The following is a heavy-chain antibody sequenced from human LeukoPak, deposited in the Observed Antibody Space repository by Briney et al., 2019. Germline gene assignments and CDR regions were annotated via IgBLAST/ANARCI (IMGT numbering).Heavy chain of an antibody. J-gene: IGHJ4*02. CDR1: GFTFSNYA. CDR2: ISYDGTNK. D-gene: IGHD6-19*01. V-gene: IGHV3-30-3*01. CDR3: ARGYSSGWYAFDY. Sequence: GGSLRLSCAASGFTFSNYAMHWVRQAPGKGLEWVAVISYDGTNKYYTDSVKGRFTISRDNSKNTLYLQMNSLRAEDTAVYYCARGYSSGWYAFDYWGQGTLVTVSS.